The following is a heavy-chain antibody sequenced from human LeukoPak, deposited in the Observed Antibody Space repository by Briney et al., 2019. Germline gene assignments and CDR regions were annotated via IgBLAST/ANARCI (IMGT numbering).Heavy chain of an antibody. J-gene: IGHJ4*02. CDR1: GGTFSSYA. CDR2: IIPILGIA. V-gene: IGHV1-69*04. CDR3: ARVEAVAGFDY. D-gene: IGHD6-19*01. Sequence: SVKVSCKASGGTFSSYAISWVRQAPGQGLEWMGRIIPILGIANYAQKFQGRVTITADKSTSTAYMELSSLRSEDTAVYYCARVEAVAGFDYWGWGTLVTVSS.